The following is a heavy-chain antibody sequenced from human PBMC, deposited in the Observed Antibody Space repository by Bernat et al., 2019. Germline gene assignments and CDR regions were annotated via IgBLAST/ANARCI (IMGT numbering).Heavy chain of an antibody. V-gene: IGHV4-61*01. CDR1: GGSVSSGSYY. Sequence: QVQLQESGPGLVKPSETLSLTCTVSGGSVSSGSYYWSWIRQPPGKGLEWIGYIYYSVSTNYNPSLKSRVTISVDTSKNQFSLKLSSVTAADTAVYYCARGGRGWYDPDSAFDIWGQGTMVTVSS. CDR2: IYYSVST. D-gene: IGHD6-19*01. J-gene: IGHJ3*02. CDR3: ARGGRGWYDPDSAFDI.